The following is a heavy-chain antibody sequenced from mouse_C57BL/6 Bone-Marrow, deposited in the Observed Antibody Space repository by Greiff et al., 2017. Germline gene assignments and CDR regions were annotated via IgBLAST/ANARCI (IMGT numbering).Heavy chain of an antibody. J-gene: IGHJ3*01. D-gene: IGHD1-1*01. CDR1: GYTFTDYY. V-gene: IGHV1-26*01. Sequence: VQLQQSGPELVKPGASVKISCKASGYTFTDYYMNWVKQSHGKSLEWIGDINPNNGGTSYNQKFKGKATLTVDKSSSTAYMELRSLTSEDSAVYYCALITTVVEDAYWGQGTLVTVSA. CDR2: INPNNGGT. CDR3: ALITTVVEDAY.